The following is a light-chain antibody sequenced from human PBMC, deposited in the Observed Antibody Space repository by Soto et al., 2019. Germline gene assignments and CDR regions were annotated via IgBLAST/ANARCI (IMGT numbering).Light chain of an antibody. CDR2: WAS. CDR3: QQYYSTPS. J-gene: IGKJ3*01. CDR1: QSVLYSSNNKNY. V-gene: IGKV4-1*01. Sequence: DIVMTQSPDSLAVSLGERDTINCKSSQSVLYSSNNKNYLAWYQQKPGQHPKLLIYWASTREFGVPDRFSGSGSGTDFTLTINSLQAEDVALYYWQQYYSTPSFGPGTKVDIK.